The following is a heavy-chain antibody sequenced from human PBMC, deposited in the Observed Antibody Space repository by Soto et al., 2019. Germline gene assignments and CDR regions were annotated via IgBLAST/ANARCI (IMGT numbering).Heavy chain of an antibody. Sequence: EVQLVESGGGLVQPGGSLRLSCAASGFTLSSYEVNWVRQAPGKGLEWVSYITSGGGTTMYYADSVKGRFTISRDKAKNSLYLQMNSLRAEDTAVYYCARDHPGWGTRMDVWGQGTTVTVSS. CDR1: GFTLSSYE. D-gene: IGHD3-16*01. CDR2: ITSGGGTTM. CDR3: ARDHPGWGTRMDV. J-gene: IGHJ6*02. V-gene: IGHV3-48*03.